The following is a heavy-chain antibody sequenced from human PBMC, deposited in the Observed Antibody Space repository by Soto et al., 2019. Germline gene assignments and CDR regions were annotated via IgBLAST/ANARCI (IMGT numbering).Heavy chain of an antibody. V-gene: IGHV4-4*02. CDR2: IYHSGST. J-gene: IGHJ5*02. CDR3: ARTPGSREWIAP. D-gene: IGHD6-13*01. CDR1: GGSVRSSNW. Sequence: QVQLQESGPGLVKPSGTLSLTCAVSGGSVRSSNWWSWVRQPPGKGLEWIGEIYHSGSTNYNPSLKSRVAISVDKSNSQFSLKLSSVTAADTAVYYCARTPGSREWIAPWGQGTLVSVSS.